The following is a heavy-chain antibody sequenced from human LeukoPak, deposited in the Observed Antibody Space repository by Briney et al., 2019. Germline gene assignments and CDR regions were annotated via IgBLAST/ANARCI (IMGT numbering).Heavy chain of an antibody. D-gene: IGHD1-1*01. J-gene: IGHJ4*02. CDR2: IWSDGSKT. V-gene: IGHV3-33*01. Sequence: GGSLRLSCAASGFTFSASGMHWVRQAPGKGLEWVAMIWSDGSKTYYADSVEGRFTISRDNSKNTVDLQMSRLGVDDTAVYYCARDKGERSLDHWGQGTLVTVSS. CDR3: ARDKGERSLDH. CDR1: GFTFSASG.